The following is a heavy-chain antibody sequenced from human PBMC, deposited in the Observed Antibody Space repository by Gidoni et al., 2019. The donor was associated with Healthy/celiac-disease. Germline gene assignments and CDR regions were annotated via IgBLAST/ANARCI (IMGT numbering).Heavy chain of an antibody. CDR3: ARAPYYYDSSGYPNPSSFDY. CDR1: GGAISSGGYS. V-gene: IGHV4-30-2*01. D-gene: IGHD3-22*01. CDR2: IYHSGST. J-gene: IGHJ4*02. Sequence: QLQLQESGSGLVKPSQTLSLTCAVSGGAISSGGYSWSWIRQPRGKGLEWIGYIYHSGSTYYNPSLKRRVTISVDRSKNQFSLKLSSVTAADTAVYYCARAPYYYDSSGYPNPSSFDYWGQGTLVTVSS.